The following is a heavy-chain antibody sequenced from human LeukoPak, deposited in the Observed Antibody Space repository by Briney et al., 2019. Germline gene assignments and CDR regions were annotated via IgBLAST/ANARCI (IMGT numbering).Heavy chain of an antibody. J-gene: IGHJ4*02. CDR1: GDSISSGSYY. Sequence: SETLSLTCTVSGDSISSGSYYWSWIRQPAGKGLEWIGRIYSNGDTKFNPSLKSRVTISLDTSKNQFSLKLSSATAADTAVYYCARDSGYSSGWSWGQGTLVTVSS. CDR2: IYSNGDT. D-gene: IGHD6-19*01. V-gene: IGHV4-61*02. CDR3: ARDSGYSSGWS.